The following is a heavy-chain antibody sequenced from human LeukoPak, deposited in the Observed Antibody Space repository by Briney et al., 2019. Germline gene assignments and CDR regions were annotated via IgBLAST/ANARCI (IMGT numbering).Heavy chain of an antibody. J-gene: IGHJ3*02. CDR2: IYHSGST. D-gene: IGHD6-19*01. CDR1: GGSFSGYY. CDR3: ARRGIAVAGTAFDI. Sequence: SETLSLTCAVYGGSFSGYYWSWIRQPPGKGLEWIGSIYHSGSTYYNPSLKSRVTISVDTSKNQFSLKLSSVTAADTAVYYCARRGIAVAGTAFDIWGQGTMVTVSS. V-gene: IGHV4-34*01.